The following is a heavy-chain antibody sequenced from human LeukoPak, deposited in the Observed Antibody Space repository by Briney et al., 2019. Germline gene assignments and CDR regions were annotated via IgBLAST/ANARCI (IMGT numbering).Heavy chain of an antibody. CDR3: VLAAAGTTSDY. V-gene: IGHV4-38-2*01. D-gene: IGHD6-13*01. CDR1: GYSISSGYY. Sequence: PSETLSLTCAVSGYSISSGYYWGWIQQPPGKGLEWIGSIYHSGSTYYNPSLKSRVTISVDTSKNQFSLKLSSVTAADTAVYYCVLAAAGTTSDYWGQGTLVTVSS. CDR2: IYHSGST. J-gene: IGHJ4*02.